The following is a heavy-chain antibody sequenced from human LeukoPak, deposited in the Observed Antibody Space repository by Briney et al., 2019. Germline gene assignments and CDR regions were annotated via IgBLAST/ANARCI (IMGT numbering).Heavy chain of an antibody. Sequence: VGSLRLSCAASGFTFSSYSMNWVRQAPGKGLEWVSSISSSSSYIYYADSVKGRFTISRDNAKNSLYLQMNSLRAEDTAVYYCARDPATVTTVFDYWGQGTLVTVSS. J-gene: IGHJ4*02. CDR1: GFTFSSYS. D-gene: IGHD4-17*01. V-gene: IGHV3-21*01. CDR2: ISSSSSYI. CDR3: ARDPATVTTVFDY.